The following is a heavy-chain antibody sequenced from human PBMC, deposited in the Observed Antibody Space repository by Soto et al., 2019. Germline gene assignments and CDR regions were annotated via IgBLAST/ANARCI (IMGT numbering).Heavy chain of an antibody. CDR1: GFTFSSYA. J-gene: IGHJ4*02. CDR2: ISYDGNNQ. Sequence: PGGSLRLSCAASGFTFSSYAMFWVRQAPGKGLEWVALISYDGNNQYSADSVKGRFTISRDNSKNTLYLQMNSLRAGDTAVYYCVRQGIVGATTPLDYWGQGTLVTVSS. D-gene: IGHD1-26*01. CDR3: VRQGIVGATTPLDY. V-gene: IGHV3-30-3*01.